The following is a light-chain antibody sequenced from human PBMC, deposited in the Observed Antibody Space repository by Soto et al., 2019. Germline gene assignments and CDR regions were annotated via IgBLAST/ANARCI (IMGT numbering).Light chain of an antibody. J-gene: IGLJ1*01. CDR2: DVS. Sequence: QSVLTQPASVSGSPGQSVTISCTGTISDVGGYNYVSWYQQYPGKAPKVMIYDVSNRPSGVSNRLSGSKSGNTASLTISGLQAEDEADYYCSSYTSSNTLYVFGTGTKVTVL. CDR3: SSYTSSNTLYV. CDR1: ISDVGGYNY. V-gene: IGLV2-14*01.